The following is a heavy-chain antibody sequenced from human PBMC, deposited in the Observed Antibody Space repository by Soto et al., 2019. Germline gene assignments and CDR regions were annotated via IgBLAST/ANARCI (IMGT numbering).Heavy chain of an antibody. CDR2: ISGHGDTT. J-gene: IGHJ5*02. D-gene: IGHD3-16*01. CDR1: ELTFSNYP. Sequence: EVQLLESGGGLVQPGGSLRLSCAASELTFSNYPMSWVRQAPGKGLEWVSGISGHGDTTYYADAVKGRFTISRDNSKNTLYLQMNSLRVEDTAVYYCAKDLRPAYDPWGQGTLVTVSS. V-gene: IGHV3-23*01. CDR3: AKDLRPAYDP.